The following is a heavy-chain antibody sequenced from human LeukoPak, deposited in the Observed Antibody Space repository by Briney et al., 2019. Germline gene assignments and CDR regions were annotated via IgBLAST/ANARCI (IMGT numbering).Heavy chain of an antibody. CDR2: INPNSGVT. J-gene: IGHJ5*01. D-gene: IGHD2-15*01. CDR3: ARQADNNWFDS. CDR1: GYTFTGYY. V-gene: IGHV1-2*02. Sequence: ASVKVSCKASGYTFTGYYMHWVRQAPGQGLEWMGWINPNSGVTKYAQKFQGRVAMTRDTSISTAYLELNGLSSDDSAVFYSARQADNNWFDSWGQGTLVTVSS.